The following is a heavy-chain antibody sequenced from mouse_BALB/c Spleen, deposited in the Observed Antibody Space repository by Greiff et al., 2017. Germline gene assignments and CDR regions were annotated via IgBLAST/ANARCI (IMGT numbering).Heavy chain of an antibody. V-gene: IGHV3-2*02. D-gene: IGHD1-1*01. J-gene: IGHJ2*01. Sequence: EVKLVESGPGLVKPSQSLSLTCTVTGYSITSDYAWNWIRQFPGNKLEWMGYISYSGSTSYNPSLKSRISITRDTSKNQFFLQLNSVTTEDTATYYGARDYGLDYWGQGTTLTVSS. CDR2: ISYSGST. CDR3: ARDYGLDY. CDR1: GYSITSDYA.